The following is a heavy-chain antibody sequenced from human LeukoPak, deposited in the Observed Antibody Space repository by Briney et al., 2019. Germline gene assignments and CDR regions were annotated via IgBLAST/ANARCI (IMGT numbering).Heavy chain of an antibody. CDR2: INSDGSST. Sequence: PGGSLRLSCAASGFTFSSYWMHWVHQAPGKGLVWVSRINSDGSSTSYADSVKGRFTISRDNAKNTLYLQMNSLRAEDTAVYYCARADYDFWSGYYNNWFDPWGQGTLVTVSS. D-gene: IGHD3-3*01. J-gene: IGHJ5*02. CDR1: GFTFSSYW. CDR3: ARADYDFWSGYYNNWFDP. V-gene: IGHV3-74*01.